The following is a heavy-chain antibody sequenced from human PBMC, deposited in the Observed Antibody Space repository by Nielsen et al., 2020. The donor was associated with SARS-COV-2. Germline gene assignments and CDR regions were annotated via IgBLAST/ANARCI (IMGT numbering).Heavy chain of an antibody. V-gene: IGHV4-59*08. J-gene: IGHJ6*02. CDR3: ARTITIFGVVIRGSMDV. CDR1: GGSFSDYY. CDR2: IYYSGST. Sequence: SETLSLTCAVYGGSFSDYYWSWIRQPPGKGLEWIGYIYYSGSTNYNPSLKSRVTISVDTSKNQFSLKLSSVTAADTAVYYCARTITIFGVVIRGSMDVWGQGTTVTVSS. D-gene: IGHD3-3*01.